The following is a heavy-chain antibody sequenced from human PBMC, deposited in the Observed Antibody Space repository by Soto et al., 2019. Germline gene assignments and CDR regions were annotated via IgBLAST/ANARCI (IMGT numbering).Heavy chain of an antibody. CDR3: AKHDFWTLYNTGLDS. D-gene: IGHD3-3*01. Sequence: GFLRLSCSASGFTFTSYAMSWVRQAPGKGLEWVSGISGSGGDTKSADSVKGRFTISRDNFKNMLYLQMNSLRAEDTAVYYCAKHDFWTLYNTGLDSWGQGTLVTVSS. CDR2: ISGSGGDT. J-gene: IGHJ4*02. CDR1: GFTFTSYA. V-gene: IGHV3-23*01.